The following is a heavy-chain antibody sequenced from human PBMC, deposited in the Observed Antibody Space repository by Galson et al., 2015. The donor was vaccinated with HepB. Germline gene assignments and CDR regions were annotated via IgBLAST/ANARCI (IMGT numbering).Heavy chain of an antibody. Sequence: SLRLSCAASGFTVSSKYMSWVRQAPGQGLEWVSVLYSGGASYYADSVKGRFTISRDTFRNTLYLQTNSLRAEDTAAYYCARDSGGWVFDYWGQGTLVTVSS. CDR1: GFTVSSKY. V-gene: IGHV3-53*01. D-gene: IGHD3-10*01. CDR3: ARDSGGWVFDY. CDR2: LYSGGAS. J-gene: IGHJ4*02.